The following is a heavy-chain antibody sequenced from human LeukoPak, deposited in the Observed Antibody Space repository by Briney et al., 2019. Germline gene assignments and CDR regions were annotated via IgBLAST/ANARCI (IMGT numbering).Heavy chain of an antibody. CDR1: GFSVINTY. V-gene: IGHV3-53*01. D-gene: IGHD6-13*01. J-gene: IGHJ5*02. CDR3: ARDADSSNWYYH. Sequence: GGSLRLSCAASGFSVINTYMTWVRQAPGEGLEWGSVIYNDGNTYYADSVKGRFTISRDNYKNTLYLQMNSLTAEDTAVYYCARDADSSNWYYHWGQGTLVSVSS. CDR2: IYNDGNT.